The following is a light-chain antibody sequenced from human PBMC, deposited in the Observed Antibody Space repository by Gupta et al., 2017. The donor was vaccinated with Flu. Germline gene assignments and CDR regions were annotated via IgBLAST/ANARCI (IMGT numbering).Light chain of an antibody. CDR1: EIGIES. J-gene: IGLJ3*02. CDR2: DDS. Sequence: NEIGIESVHWYQQKPVHGPVLVVYDDSDRSAGIPVPFSFSDSENTTTLTISKVEAGDEADYYCQVWGGTNNHPNLVFGGGTKLTVL. CDR3: QVWGGTNNHPNLV. V-gene: IGLV3-21*02.